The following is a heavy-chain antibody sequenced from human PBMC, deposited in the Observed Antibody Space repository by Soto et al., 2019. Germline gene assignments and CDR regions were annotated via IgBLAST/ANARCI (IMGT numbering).Heavy chain of an antibody. CDR2: INHSGST. D-gene: IGHD2-15*01. V-gene: IGHV4-34*01. CDR3: GRVRYCSGGSCDFDY. CDR1: GGSFSGYY. Sequence: QVQLQQWGAGLLKPSETLSLTCAVSGGSFSGYYWSWIRQPPGKGLEWIGEINHSGSTNYNPSLKRRVTISADTTKNKFSLKLSSVAASDTAVYYCGRVRYCSGGSCDFDYWGQGTLVTVSS. J-gene: IGHJ4*02.